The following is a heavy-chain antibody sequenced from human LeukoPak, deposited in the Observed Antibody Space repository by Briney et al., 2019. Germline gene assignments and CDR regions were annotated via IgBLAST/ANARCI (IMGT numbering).Heavy chain of an antibody. D-gene: IGHD3-10*01. J-gene: IGHJ6*03. CDR1: GYSFTSYW. Sequence: KISCQGSGYSFTSYWIGWVRQMPGKGLEWMGGIIPIFGTTNYAQKFQGRVRITADKSTSTAYMELSSLRSEDTAVYYCARPRFPYYRLSGADYYYMDVWGKGTTVTVSS. CDR3: ARPRFPYYRLSGADYYYMDV. CDR2: IIPIFGTT. V-gene: IGHV1-69*06.